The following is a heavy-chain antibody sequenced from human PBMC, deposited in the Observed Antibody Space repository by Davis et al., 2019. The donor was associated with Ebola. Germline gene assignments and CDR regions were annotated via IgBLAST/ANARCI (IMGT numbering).Heavy chain of an antibody. V-gene: IGHV3-74*01. J-gene: IGHJ4*02. CDR2: ISGDGGST. CDR1: GFTFSDYW. Sequence: PGGSLRLSCSASGFTFSDYWMHWVRQGPGEGLVWVSRISGDGGSTNYADSVKGRFTMSRDNAKNTLYLQMSSLTAEDTAVYFCARGPSTLHYYGGNSFDYWGQGTLVTVSS. CDR3: ARGPSTLHYYGGNSFDY. D-gene: IGHD4-23*01.